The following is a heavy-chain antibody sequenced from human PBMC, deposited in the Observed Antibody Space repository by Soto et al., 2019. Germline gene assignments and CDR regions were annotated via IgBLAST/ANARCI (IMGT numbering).Heavy chain of an antibody. CDR1: GYTFTNYY. D-gene: IGHD3-10*01. Sequence: QVQLMQSGAEMKKPGASVKVSCKASGYTFTNYYIHWVRQAPGQGLEWMGVINPYGGGSTSYAQKFQGRVTMTRDTSTSTVYMELSSLSSEDTAVYYCGRVSLIRRALDMWGQGTMVAVSS. CDR2: INPYGGGST. V-gene: IGHV1-46*03. CDR3: GRVSLIRRALDM. J-gene: IGHJ3*02.